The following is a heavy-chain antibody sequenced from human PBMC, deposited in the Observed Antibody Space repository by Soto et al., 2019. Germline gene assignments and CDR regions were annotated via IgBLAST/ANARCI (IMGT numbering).Heavy chain of an antibody. CDR1: GFTFSGYA. J-gene: IGHJ5*02. D-gene: IGHD5-18*01. CDR3: ASRDTDMAADT. CDR2: ISYDGSNK. Sequence: QVQLVESGGGVVQPGRSLRLSCAASGFTFSGYAMHWVRQAPGKGLEWVAVISYDGSNKYYADSLKGRFTISRDNSQNTLYLQMNSLRAEDTAVYYCASRDTDMAADTWGQGTLVTVSS. V-gene: IGHV3-30-3*01.